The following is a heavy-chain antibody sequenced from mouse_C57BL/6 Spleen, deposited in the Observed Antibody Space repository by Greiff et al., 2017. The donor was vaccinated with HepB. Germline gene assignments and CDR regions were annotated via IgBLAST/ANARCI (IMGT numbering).Heavy chain of an antibody. Sequence: VQLQQSGAELAKPGASVKLSCKASGYTFTSYWMHWVNQRPGQGLEWIGYINPSSGYTKYNQKFKDKATLTADKSSSTAYMQLISLTYEDSAVYYCARSADYYEDAMDYWGQGTSVTVSS. CDR3: ARSADYYEDAMDY. CDR2: INPSSGYT. D-gene: IGHD1-1*01. V-gene: IGHV1-7*01. J-gene: IGHJ4*01. CDR1: GYTFTSYW.